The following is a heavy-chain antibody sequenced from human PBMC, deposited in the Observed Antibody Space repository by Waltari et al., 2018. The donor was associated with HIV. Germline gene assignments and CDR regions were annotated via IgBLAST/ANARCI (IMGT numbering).Heavy chain of an antibody. D-gene: IGHD6-25*01. Sequence: QVQLAQSGAEVKKPGASVTVSCKISGYTFTKYVITWVRTAPGQGLEWMGWNNTYNGNTNYAQKFQDRVTMTTDTSTSTVYMDLRSLRSDDTAVYYCARDGADLYSSAHYYYYGLDVWGQGTTVTVSS. V-gene: IGHV1-18*01. CDR2: NNTYNGNT. J-gene: IGHJ6*02. CDR1: GYTFTKYV. CDR3: ARDGADLYSSAHYYYYGLDV.